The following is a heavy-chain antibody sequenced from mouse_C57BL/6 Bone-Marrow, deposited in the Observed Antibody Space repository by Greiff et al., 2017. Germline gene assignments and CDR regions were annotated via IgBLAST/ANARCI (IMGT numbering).Heavy chain of an antibody. D-gene: IGHD1-1*02. J-gene: IGHJ3*01. V-gene: IGHV1-81*01. CDR3: ARHYGAY. Sequence: QVQLQQSGAELARPGASVKLSCKASGYTFTSYGISWVKQRTGQGLEWIGEIYPRSGNTYYNEKFKGKATLTADKSSSTAYMELRSLTSEDSAVYFWARHYGAYWGQGTLVTVSA. CDR2: IYPRSGNT. CDR1: GYTFTSYG.